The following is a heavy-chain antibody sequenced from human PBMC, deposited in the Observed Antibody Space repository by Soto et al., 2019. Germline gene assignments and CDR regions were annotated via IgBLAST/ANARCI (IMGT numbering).Heavy chain of an antibody. Sequence: SETLSLTCSVTGDSIRSGDYYWNWIRQSPGKGLEWIGRIYYSGNTYYKPSLKSRFTISVDTSKNQFSLKVTSVTAADTAVYYCARAAGYYYHGMDVWGQGTTVNVSS. CDR2: IYYSGNT. CDR1: GDSIRSGDYY. CDR3: ARAAGYYYHGMDV. J-gene: IGHJ6*02. V-gene: IGHV4-30-4*01.